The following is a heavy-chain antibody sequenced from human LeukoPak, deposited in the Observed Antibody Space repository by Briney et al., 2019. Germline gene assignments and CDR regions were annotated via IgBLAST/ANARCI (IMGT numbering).Heavy chain of an antibody. J-gene: IGHJ4*02. CDR2: LSNAWTYS. CDR3: AREYCGGECYSGFDY. CDR1: RFTFNNYA. D-gene: IGHD2-21*01. V-gene: IGHV3-30*04. Sequence: PGRSLTLSCAASRFTFNNYAMHWVRQAPGKGLEWVALLSNAWTYSSYADSVKGRFTISRDNSRNTLYLQMNGLRTDDTAVYYCAREYCGGECYSGFDYWGQGTLVTVSS.